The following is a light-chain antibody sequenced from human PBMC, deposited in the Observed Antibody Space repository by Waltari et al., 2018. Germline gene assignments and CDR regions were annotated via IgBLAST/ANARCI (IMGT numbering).Light chain of an antibody. J-gene: IGLJ3*02. Sequence: QSALTQPASVSGSPVQSVTISCTQTASDVGTYKSVSWYQQHPGKAPKLILSGGSSRFSGSKSGNTASLTISGLQAEDEAHYYCCSYAGSGPWVFGGGTKLTVL. V-gene: IGLV2-23*01. CDR2: GG. CDR3: CSYAGSGPWV. CDR1: ASDVGTYKS.